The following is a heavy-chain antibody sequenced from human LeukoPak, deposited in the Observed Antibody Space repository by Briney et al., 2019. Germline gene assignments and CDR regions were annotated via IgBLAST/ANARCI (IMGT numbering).Heavy chain of an antibody. V-gene: IGHV3-23*01. J-gene: IGHJ6*03. CDR2: ISNSGGGT. CDR3: AKVGCTSASCYPDHYYYYMDV. D-gene: IGHD2-2*01. CDR1: GFSFTSYA. Sequence: GGSLRLSCAASGFSFTSYAMTWVRQAPGKGLEWVSGISNSGGGTYYADSVKGRCTISRDNSKSTLYLQMNSLRAEDTAVYYCAKVGCTSASCYPDHYYYYMDVWGKGTTVTVSS.